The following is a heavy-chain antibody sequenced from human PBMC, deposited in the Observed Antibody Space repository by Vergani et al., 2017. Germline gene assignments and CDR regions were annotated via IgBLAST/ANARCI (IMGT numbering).Heavy chain of an antibody. CDR3: ARAPVRGSGNYYFDY. CDR1: GFTFSSYG. V-gene: IGHV3-33*01. D-gene: IGHD6-19*01. J-gene: IGHJ4*02. CDR2: IWYDGSNK. Sequence: QVQLVESGGGVVQPGRSLRLSCAASGFTFSSYGMHWVRQAPGKGLEWVAVIWYDGSNKYYADSVKGRFTISRDNSKNTLYLQMNSLRAEDTAVYYCARAPVRGSGNYYFDYWGQGTLVTVSS.